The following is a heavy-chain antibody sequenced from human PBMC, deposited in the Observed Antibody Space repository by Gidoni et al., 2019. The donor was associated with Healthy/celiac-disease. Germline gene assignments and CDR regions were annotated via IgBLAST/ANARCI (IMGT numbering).Heavy chain of an antibody. CDR2: INSDGSST. V-gene: IGHV3-74*01. Sequence: EVQLVESGGGLVQPGGSLRLSCAASGSTFSSYWMHWVRQAPGKGLVWVSRINSDGSSTSYADSGKGRFTISRDNAKNTLYLQMNSLRAEDTAVYYCARVSLSSSFVFRAMDVWGKGTTVTVSS. CDR3: ARVSLSSSFVFRAMDV. J-gene: IGHJ6*03. D-gene: IGHD6-13*01. CDR1: GSTFSSYW.